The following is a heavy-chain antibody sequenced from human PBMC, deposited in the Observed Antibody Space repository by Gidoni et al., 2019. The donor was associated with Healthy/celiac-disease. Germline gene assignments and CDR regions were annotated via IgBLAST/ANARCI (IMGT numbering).Heavy chain of an antibody. CDR1: GFTFSSYD. V-gene: IGHV3-30-3*01. J-gene: IGHJ6*04. Sequence: QVLLVVSGGAVVPLGGPLSLFCPASGFTFSSYDRHWVRQAPVKGLEGVAVITYERGNKYYADSVKGRFTSSRDNSKNTLYLKMNSLGAEDTAVYYCARDMVVYAPNLWYYGMDVWGKGTTVTVSS. CDR3: ARDMVVYAPNLWYYGMDV. CDR2: ITYERGNK. D-gene: IGHD2-8*02.